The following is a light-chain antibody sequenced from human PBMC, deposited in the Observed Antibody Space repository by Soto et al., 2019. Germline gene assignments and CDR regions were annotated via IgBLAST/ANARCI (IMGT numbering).Light chain of an antibody. V-gene: IGKV1-5*01. J-gene: IGKJ2*01. CDR3: QQYNNYPYT. CDR1: QTVTYW. CDR2: DAS. Sequence: DIQMTQSPPTLSASVGDRVTITCRASQTVTYWLAWYQQKPGKAPKLLTYDASSLEVGVPSRFSGGGSGTEFTLIISSLQPDDFATYDCQQYNNYPYTFGQGTKLEIK.